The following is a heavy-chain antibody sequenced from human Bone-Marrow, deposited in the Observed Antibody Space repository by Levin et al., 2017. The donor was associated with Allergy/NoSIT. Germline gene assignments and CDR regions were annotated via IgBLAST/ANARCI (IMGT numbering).Heavy chain of an antibody. Sequence: GGSLRLSCAASGFVFSVYSTLWVRQAPGRGLEWVAAISHDGSIISYTDSVKGRFTVSRDNSKKELYLQMSSLRTEDTAIYFCAKIGYGFSLGNGFDVWGQGTQVTVSS. CDR2: ISHDGSII. D-gene: IGHD5-12*01. CDR1: GFVFSVYS. V-gene: IGHV3-30-3*01. CDR3: AKIGYGFSLGNGFDV. J-gene: IGHJ4*02.